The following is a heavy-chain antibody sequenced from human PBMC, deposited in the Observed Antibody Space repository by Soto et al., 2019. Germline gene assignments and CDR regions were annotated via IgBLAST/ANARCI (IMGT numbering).Heavy chain of an antibody. D-gene: IGHD1-26*01. CDR3: ARMATSGTLNWFDP. V-gene: IGHV1-8*01. J-gene: IGHJ5*02. CDR1: GYTFTNYD. CDR2: MNPNSANT. Sequence: ASVKVSCKASGYTFTNYDISWVRQATGQGLEWMGWMNPNSANTGYAQKFQGRVSMTKDTSINTAYMELSSLRSEDTAIYYCARMATSGTLNWFDPWGQGTLGTV.